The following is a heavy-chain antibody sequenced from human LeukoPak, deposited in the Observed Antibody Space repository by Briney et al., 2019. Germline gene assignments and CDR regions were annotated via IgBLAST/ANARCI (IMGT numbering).Heavy chain of an antibody. J-gene: IGHJ3*02. V-gene: IGHV4-4*07. CDR2: IYTSGST. CDR3: ARDSNGDRAFDM. D-gene: IGHD4-17*01. Sequence: SSETLSLTCSVSGGSISDYFWSWIRQPAGRGLEWVGRIYTSGSTNYNPSLKSRVTMSTDTSKNHFSLNLTSVTVADTAMYYCARDSNGDRAFDMWGQGTRVTVSP. CDR1: GGSISDYF.